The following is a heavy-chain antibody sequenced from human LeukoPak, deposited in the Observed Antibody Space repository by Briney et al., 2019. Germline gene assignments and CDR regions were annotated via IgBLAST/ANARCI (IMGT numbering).Heavy chain of an antibody. Sequence: GGSLRLSCAASGFTFSSYSMNWVRQAPGKGLEWVGFITSKPYGEATHYAASVSGRFTFSRDDSKSVAYLQVNSLKTEDTAVYYCVRHDGMILPVWGQGTLVTVSS. CDR3: VRHDGMILPV. CDR2: ITSKPYGEAT. V-gene: IGHV3-49*04. J-gene: IGHJ4*02. D-gene: IGHD3/OR15-3a*01. CDR1: GFTFSSYS.